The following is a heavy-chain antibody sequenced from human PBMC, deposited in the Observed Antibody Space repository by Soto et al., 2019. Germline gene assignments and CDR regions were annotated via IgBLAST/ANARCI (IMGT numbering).Heavy chain of an antibody. CDR2: ISYDGSNK. J-gene: IGHJ6*02. V-gene: IGHV3-30*18. Sequence: QVQLVESGGGVVQPGRSLRLSCAASGFTFSSYGMHWVRQAPGKGLEWVAVISYDGSNKYYADSVKGRFTISRDNSKNALYLQMNSLVADDTAVYYCAKVWVGWKLRPYYGMDDRGEGTTVTVS. CDR3: AKVWVGWKLRPYYGMDD. D-gene: IGHD1-26*01. CDR1: GFTFSSYG.